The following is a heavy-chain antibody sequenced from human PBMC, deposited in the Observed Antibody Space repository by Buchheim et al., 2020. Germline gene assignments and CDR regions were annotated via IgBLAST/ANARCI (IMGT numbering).Heavy chain of an antibody. CDR2: IISDGSYT. D-gene: IGHD1-26*01. V-gene: IGHV3-74*01. CDR3: AACAGATGSWFDP. Sequence: EVQLVESGGGLVQPGGSLRLSCAASGFTFSGYWMHWVRQTPGKGLVWVSRIISDGSYTNYADSVKGRFTISRDNAQNTLYLQMNSLRAEDTAVYYCAACAGATGSWFDPWGQGTL. J-gene: IGHJ5*02. CDR1: GFTFSGYW.